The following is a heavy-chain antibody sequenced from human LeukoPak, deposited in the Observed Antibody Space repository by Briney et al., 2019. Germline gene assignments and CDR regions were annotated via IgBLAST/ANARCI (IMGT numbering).Heavy chain of an antibody. CDR3: AKEPTSRGSGRGYFDL. D-gene: IGHD6-19*01. CDR1: GFTFTSYA. V-gene: IGHV3-23*01. J-gene: IGHJ2*01. Sequence: PGGSLRLSCAASGFTFTSYAMSWVRQAPGKGLEWDSAISPSGGSTYYPDSVKGRFTISRDNSKNTLYLQVNSLRAEDTAVYFCAKEPTSRGSGRGYFDLWGRGTLVTVPS. CDR2: ISPSGGST.